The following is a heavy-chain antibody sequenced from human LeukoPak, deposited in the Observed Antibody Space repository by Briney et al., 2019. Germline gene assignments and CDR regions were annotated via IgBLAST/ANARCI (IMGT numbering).Heavy chain of an antibody. CDR1: GFAFSSHV. CDR3: AKDIYSAYDLARAFDF. CDR2: ISGSGNT. D-gene: IGHD5-12*01. V-gene: IGHV3-23*01. Sequence: GGSLRLSCVASGFAFSSHVMNWVRQAPGKGLEWVSGISGSGNTHYTDSVKGRFTISRDNSKSTLDLQMNSLRVEDTALYYCAKDIYSAYDLARAFDFWGQGTLVTVST. J-gene: IGHJ4*01.